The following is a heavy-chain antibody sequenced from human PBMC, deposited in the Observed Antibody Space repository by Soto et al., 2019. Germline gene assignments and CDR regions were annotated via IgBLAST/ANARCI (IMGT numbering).Heavy chain of an antibody. CDR3: ARDRHYDFWSGYSDY. J-gene: IGHJ4*02. Sequence: AGGSLRLSCAASGFTFSSYWMSWVRQAPGKGLEWVANIKQDGREKYYVDSVKGRFTISRDNAKNSLYLQMNSLRAEDTAVYYCARDRHYDFWSGYSDYWGQGTLVTVSS. D-gene: IGHD3-3*01. CDR1: GFTFSSYW. CDR2: IKQDGREK. V-gene: IGHV3-7*01.